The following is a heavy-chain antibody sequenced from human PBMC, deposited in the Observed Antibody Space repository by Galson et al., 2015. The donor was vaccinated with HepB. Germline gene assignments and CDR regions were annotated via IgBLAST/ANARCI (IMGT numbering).Heavy chain of an antibody. D-gene: IGHD3-3*01. CDR2: IKKDGREQ. J-gene: IGHJ5*02. Sequence: SLRLSCAASGFTFSSYWMSWVRQAPGKGLEWVANIKKDGREQYYVDSVKGRFTISRDNAKNSLYLQMNSLRAEDTAVYYCARDRISGITVFGVAPSNWFDPWGQGTLVTVSS. CDR3: ARDRISGITVFGVAPSNWFDP. CDR1: GFTFSSYW. V-gene: IGHV3-7*01.